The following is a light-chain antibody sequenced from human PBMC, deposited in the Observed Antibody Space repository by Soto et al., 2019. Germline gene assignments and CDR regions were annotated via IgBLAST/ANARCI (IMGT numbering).Light chain of an antibody. V-gene: IGKV3-20*01. CDR3: QQYGGSPGT. CDR2: GAS. J-gene: IGKJ1*01. CDR1: QSVSSSY. Sequence: EIVLTQSPGTLSLSPGGSATLSCRASQSVSSSYLAWYQQKPGQAPRLLIYGASSRATGIPDRFSGSGSGTDFTLTISRLEPEDFAVYYCQQYGGSPGTFGQGTKLET.